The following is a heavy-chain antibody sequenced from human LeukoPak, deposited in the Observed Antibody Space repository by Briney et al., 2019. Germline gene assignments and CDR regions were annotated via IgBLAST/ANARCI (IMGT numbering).Heavy chain of an antibody. D-gene: IGHD2-2*01. J-gene: IGHJ3*02. V-gene: IGHV1-46*01. CDR3: ARVLLGYAVPAAIGLPDAFDI. Sequence: ASVKVSCKASGYTFTSYYMHWVRQAPGQGLEWMGIINPSGGSTSYAQKFQGRVTMTRDTSTSTVYMELSSLRSEDTAVYYCARVLLGYAVPAAIGLPDAFDIWGQGTMVTVSS. CDR2: INPSGGST. CDR1: GYTFTSYY.